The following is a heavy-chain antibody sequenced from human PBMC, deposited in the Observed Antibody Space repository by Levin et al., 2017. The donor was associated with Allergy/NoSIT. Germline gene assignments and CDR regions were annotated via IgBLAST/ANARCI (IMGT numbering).Heavy chain of an antibody. D-gene: IGHD3-10*01. Sequence: SETLSLTCTVSGGSISSYYWSWIRQPPGKGLEWIGYIYYSGSTNYNPSLKSRVTISVDTSKNQFSLNLSSVTAADTAVYYCARDRGLWFGELYYYYGMDVWGQGTTVTVSS. CDR2: IYYSGST. J-gene: IGHJ6*02. V-gene: IGHV4-59*01. CDR1: GGSISSYY. CDR3: ARDRGLWFGELYYYYGMDV.